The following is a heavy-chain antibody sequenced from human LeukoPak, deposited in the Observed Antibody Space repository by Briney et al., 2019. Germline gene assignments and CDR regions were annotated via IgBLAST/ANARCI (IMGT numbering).Heavy chain of an antibody. D-gene: IGHD3-10*01. V-gene: IGHV3-30*02. Sequence: GGSLRLSCAASGFTFSTYGMNWVRQAPGKGLEWVAFIRPDGNNKNYADSVKGRFTISRDNSKNTLYLQMNSLRAEDTAVYYCANIRGVITEVDYWGQGTLVTVSS. CDR3: ANIRGVITEVDY. CDR2: IRPDGNNK. J-gene: IGHJ4*02. CDR1: GFTFSTYG.